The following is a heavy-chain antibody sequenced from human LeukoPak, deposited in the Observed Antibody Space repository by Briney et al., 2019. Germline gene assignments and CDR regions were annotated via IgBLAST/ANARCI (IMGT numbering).Heavy chain of an antibody. J-gene: IGHJ5*02. Sequence: SSETLSLTCTVSGGSISSSSSYWGWIRQPPGKGLEWIGGIYYSGSTYYNPSLKSRVTISVDTSKNQFSLKLSSVTAADTAVYYCARGIPDCSGGSCYSFQGWFDPWGQGTLVTVSS. V-gene: IGHV4-39*01. D-gene: IGHD2-15*01. CDR3: ARGIPDCSGGSCYSFQGWFDP. CDR1: GGSISSSSSY. CDR2: IYYSGST.